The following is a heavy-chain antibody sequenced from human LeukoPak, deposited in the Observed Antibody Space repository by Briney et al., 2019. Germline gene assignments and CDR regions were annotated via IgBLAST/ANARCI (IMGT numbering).Heavy chain of an antibody. Sequence: SETLSLTCANYGGPFSDFFWSWIRQPPGKGLEWIGEINDGGRTNYNPSLQSRVTISIDTSKNQFSLKLTSVTAADTAVYYCAQASSYTEAMRYNPSWFGPWGQGTLVTVSS. CDR2: INDGGRT. D-gene: IGHD3-10*01. CDR3: AQASSYTEAMRYNPSWFGP. V-gene: IGHV4-34*01. CDR1: GGPFSDFF. J-gene: IGHJ5*02.